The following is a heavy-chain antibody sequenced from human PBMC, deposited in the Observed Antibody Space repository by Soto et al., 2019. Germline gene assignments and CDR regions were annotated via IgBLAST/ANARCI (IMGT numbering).Heavy chain of an antibody. Sequence: QVQLVQSGAEVRKPGASVKVSCKASGYTFTSYDINWVRQARGQGLEWMGWMNPNSGNTGSAQRFQGRLTLTRNTSINTAYMELTSLTSEDAAVYYCARVHTVTTYFDVWGRGTLVAVSS. V-gene: IGHV1-8*01. CDR1: GYTFTSYD. J-gene: IGHJ2*01. CDR2: MNPNSGNT. D-gene: IGHD4-17*01. CDR3: ARVHTVTTYFDV.